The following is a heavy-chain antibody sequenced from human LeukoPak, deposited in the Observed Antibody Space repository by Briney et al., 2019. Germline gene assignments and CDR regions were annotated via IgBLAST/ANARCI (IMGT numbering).Heavy chain of an antibody. J-gene: IGHJ4*02. V-gene: IGHV1-2*02. Sequence: ASVKVSCMASGYTFTGYYMHGVRQAPGQGLEWRGWINPNSGGTNYAQKLQGRVTLTRDTSISTAYMEMSRLRSDDTAVYYCARGKGRTGFDYWGQGTLVTVSS. CDR1: GYTFTGYY. CDR3: ARGKGRTGFDY. D-gene: IGHD1-1*01. CDR2: INPNSGGT.